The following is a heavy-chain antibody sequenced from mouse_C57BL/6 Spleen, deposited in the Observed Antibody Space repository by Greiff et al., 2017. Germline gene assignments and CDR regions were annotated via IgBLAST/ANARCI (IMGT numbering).Heavy chain of an antibody. Sequence: VQLQQSGPELVKPGASVKISCKASGYSFTGYYMNWVKQSPEKSLEWIGEINPSTGGTTYNQKFKAKATLTVDKSSSTAYMQLKSLTSEDSAVYYCARVYGNYGNYYAMDYWGQGTSVTVSS. J-gene: IGHJ4*01. CDR1: GYSFTGYY. CDR3: ARVYGNYGNYYAMDY. CDR2: INPSTGGT. D-gene: IGHD2-1*01. V-gene: IGHV1-42*01.